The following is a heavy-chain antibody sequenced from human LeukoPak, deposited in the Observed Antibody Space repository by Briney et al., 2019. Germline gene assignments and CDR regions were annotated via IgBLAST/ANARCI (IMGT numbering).Heavy chain of an antibody. CDR3: ARGRRAVAGTYNWFDP. J-gene: IGHJ5*02. CDR1: GYTFTSYG. Sequence: GASVKVSCKASGYTFTSYGISWVRQAPGQGLEWMGWISAYNGNTNYAQKFQGRVTMTRDTSTSTVYMELSSLRSEDTAIYYCARGRRAVAGTYNWFDPWGQGTLVTVSS. CDR2: ISAYNGNT. D-gene: IGHD6-19*01. V-gene: IGHV1-18*01.